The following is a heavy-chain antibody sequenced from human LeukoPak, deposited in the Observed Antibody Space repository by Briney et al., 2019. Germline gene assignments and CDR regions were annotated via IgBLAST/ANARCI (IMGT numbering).Heavy chain of an antibody. Sequence: SQTLSLTCAISGDSVSSNSATWNWIRQSPSRGLEWLGRTYYRSKWYKYYAVSVKGRITINPDTSKNQFSLQLNSVTPEDTAVYYCARWQDGYNYRGLDYWGQGTLVIVSS. CDR3: ARWQDGYNYRGLDY. D-gene: IGHD5-24*01. CDR1: GDSVSSNSAT. V-gene: IGHV6-1*01. J-gene: IGHJ4*02. CDR2: TYYRSKWYK.